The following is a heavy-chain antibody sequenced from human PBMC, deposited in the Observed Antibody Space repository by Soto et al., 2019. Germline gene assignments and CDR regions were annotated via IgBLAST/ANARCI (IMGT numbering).Heavy chain of an antibody. J-gene: IGHJ3*02. CDR1: GYSFTSYW. CDR3: ATTRVPAAMLGAFDI. V-gene: IGHV5-51*01. Sequence: GESLKISCKGSGYSFTSYWIGWVRQMPGKGLEWMGIIYPGDSDTRYSPSFQGQVTISADKSISTAYLQWSSLKASDTAMYYCATTRVPAAMLGAFDIWGQGTMVTVSS. CDR2: IYPGDSDT. D-gene: IGHD2-2*01.